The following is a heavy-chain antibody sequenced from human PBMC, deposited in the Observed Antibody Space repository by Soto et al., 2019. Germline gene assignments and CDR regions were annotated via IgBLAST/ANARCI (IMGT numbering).Heavy chain of an antibody. J-gene: IGHJ6*02. Sequence: EVQLLESGGGLVQPGGSLRLSCAASGFTFSLYAMTWVRQAPGKGLEWVSVISGSGVNTYYADSVKGRFTVSRDNSKNTLSLQMSSLGVEDAAVYYCAKSVGATNYYYAMDDWGRGTTVTVSS. V-gene: IGHV3-23*01. CDR1: GFTFSLYA. CDR2: ISGSGVNT. CDR3: AKSVGATNYYYAMDD. D-gene: IGHD2-15*01.